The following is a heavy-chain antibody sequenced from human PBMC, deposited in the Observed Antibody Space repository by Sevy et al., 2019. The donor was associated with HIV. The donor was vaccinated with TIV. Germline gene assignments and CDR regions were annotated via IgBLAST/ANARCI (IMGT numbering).Heavy chain of an antibody. CDR3: TTFPRYSSGWYYRY. D-gene: IGHD6-19*01. V-gene: IGHV3-73*01. J-gene: IGHJ4*02. CDR1: GFTFSGSA. CDR2: IRSKANSYAT. Sequence: GGSLRLSCAASGFTFSGSAMHWVRQASGKGLEWVGRIRSKANSYATAYAASVKGRFTISRDDSKNTAYLQMNSLKTEDTAVYYCTTFPRYSSGWYYRYWGQGTLVTVSS.